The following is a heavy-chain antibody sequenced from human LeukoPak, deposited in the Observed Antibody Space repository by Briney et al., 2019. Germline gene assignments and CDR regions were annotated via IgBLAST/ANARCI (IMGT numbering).Heavy chain of an antibody. CDR3: ARGQDLLVPAATEAFDI. J-gene: IGHJ3*02. CDR1: GGTFSSYA. Sequence: ASVKVSCKASGGTFSSYAISWVRQAPGQGLEWMGGIIPIFGTANYAQKFQGRVTITTDESTSTAYMELSSLRSEDTAVYYCARGQDLLVPAATEAFDIWGQGTMVTVSS. V-gene: IGHV1-69*05. CDR2: IIPIFGTA. D-gene: IGHD2-2*01.